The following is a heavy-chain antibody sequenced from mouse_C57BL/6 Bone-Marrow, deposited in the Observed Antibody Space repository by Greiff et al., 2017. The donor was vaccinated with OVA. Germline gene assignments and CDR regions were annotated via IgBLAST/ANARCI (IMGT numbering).Heavy chain of an antibody. Sequence: EVQLQQSGADLVRPGASVKLSCTASGFNIKDDYMHWVKERPEQGLEWIGWIDPENGDTEYASKFQGKATITADTSSKTVYLHLSSLTSEDTAVYYCTTYRYWGQGTTLTVSS. J-gene: IGHJ2*01. CDR2: IDPENGDT. CDR3: TTYRY. V-gene: IGHV14-4*01. CDR1: GFNIKDDY.